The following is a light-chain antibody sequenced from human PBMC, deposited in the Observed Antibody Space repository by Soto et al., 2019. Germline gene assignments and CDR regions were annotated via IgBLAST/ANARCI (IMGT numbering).Light chain of an antibody. V-gene: IGKV1-12*01. CDR1: RDIGDR. CDR2: TAS. CDR3: LQASIFPRT. J-gene: IGKJ1*01. Sequence: IKMNQSPSSVSASVGDRVTITCRASRDIGDRLAWFRHKQGKAPQLLIQTASTLVRETPSRFSGSGSGTDFLLTINNLQPEDFATYYCLQASIFPRTFGQGSKVDI.